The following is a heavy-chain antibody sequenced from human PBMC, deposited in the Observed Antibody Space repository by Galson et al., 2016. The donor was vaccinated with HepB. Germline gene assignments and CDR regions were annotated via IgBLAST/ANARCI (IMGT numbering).Heavy chain of an antibody. CDR3: AVDLIATILRYIWFNPRGQVTQAEDSVHNHGCRGLGNLEVEDTAVYFCAVVLIGTFLRYHWIDP. CDR1: GHSLTDLT. Sequence: SVKVSCKVSGHSLTDLTMHWVRHSLKEGLEWMGILDPDNGKSMYAQKFQGRVTLTEDTSTNTVSMELDNLKFEDTAVYFCAVDLIATILRYIWFNPRGQVTQAEDSVHNHGCRGLGNLEVEDTAVYFCAVVLIGTFLRYHWIDPWGKGTLVPVSS. V-gene: IGHV1-24*01. CDR2: LDPDNGKS. J-gene: IGHJ5*02. D-gene: IGHD3-16*01.